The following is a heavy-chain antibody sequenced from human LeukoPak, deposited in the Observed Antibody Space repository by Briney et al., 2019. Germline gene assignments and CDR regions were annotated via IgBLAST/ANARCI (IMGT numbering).Heavy chain of an antibody. CDR3: ARDVGMTTVTRFDY. V-gene: IGHV1-69*13. Sequence: SVKVSCKASGYTFTSYDINWVRQATGQGLEWMGGIIPIFGTANYAQKFQGRVTITADESTSTAYMELSSLRSGDTAVYYCARDVGMTTVTRFDYWGQGTLVTVSS. CDR2: IIPIFGTA. D-gene: IGHD4-17*01. CDR1: GYTFTSYD. J-gene: IGHJ4*02.